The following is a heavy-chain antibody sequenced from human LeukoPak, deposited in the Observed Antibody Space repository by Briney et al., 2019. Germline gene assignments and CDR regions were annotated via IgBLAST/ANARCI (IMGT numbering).Heavy chain of an antibody. V-gene: IGHV5-10-1*01. CDR2: IDPSDSYT. CDR1: GYSFASYW. J-gene: IGHJ4*02. CDR3: TRRGSFDFDWLEGGDY. D-gene: IGHD3-9*01. Sequence: GESLKISCKGSGYSFASYWISWVRQMPGKGLEWMGRIDPSDSYTNYSPSFQGHVTISADKSISTAYLQWSSLKASDTAMYYCTRRGSFDFDWLEGGDYWGQGTLVTVSS.